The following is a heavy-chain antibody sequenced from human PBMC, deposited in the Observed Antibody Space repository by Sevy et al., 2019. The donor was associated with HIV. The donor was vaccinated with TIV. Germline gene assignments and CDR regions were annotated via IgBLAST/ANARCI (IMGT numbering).Heavy chain of an antibody. CDR1: GLTFSSYG. J-gene: IGHJ6*02. V-gene: IGHV3-30*18. Sequence: GGSLRLSCAASGLTFSSYGMHWVRQAPGKGLEWVAVISYDGSNKYYADSVKGRFTISRDNSKNTLYLQMNSLRAEDTAVYYCAKDVGIAVAGNKGSSYYYYYGMDVWGQGTTVTVSS. D-gene: IGHD6-19*01. CDR3: AKDVGIAVAGNKGSSYYYYYGMDV. CDR2: ISYDGSNK.